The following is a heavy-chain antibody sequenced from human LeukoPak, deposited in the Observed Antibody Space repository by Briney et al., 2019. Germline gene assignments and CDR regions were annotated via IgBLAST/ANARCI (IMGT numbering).Heavy chain of an antibody. V-gene: IGHV3-21*01. D-gene: IGHD6-13*01. Sequence: PGGSLRLSCEASGFIFSSYTMNWIRQAPGKGLEWVASINSGSTNPYYADSVKGRFTISRDDAKKSLYLQMTSLRVEDTSVYYCARDFLAAGDYWGQGTLVTVPS. CDR3: ARDFLAAGDY. CDR1: GFIFSSYT. J-gene: IGHJ4*02. CDR2: INSGSTNP.